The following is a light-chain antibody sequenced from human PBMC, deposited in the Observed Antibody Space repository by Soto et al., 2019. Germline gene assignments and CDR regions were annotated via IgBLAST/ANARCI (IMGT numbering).Light chain of an antibody. CDR3: RQYKTYPPT. J-gene: IGKJ2*01. CDR2: AAS. CDR1: QGIRND. Sequence: DIQMTQSPSSLSASVGDRVTITCRASQGIRNDLGWFQQKPGKAPKRLMYAASSLQSGVPSRFSGSGSGTEFAVTVSSVQPEDFATHYCRQYKTYPPTFGQGTKLEIK. V-gene: IGKV1-17*01.